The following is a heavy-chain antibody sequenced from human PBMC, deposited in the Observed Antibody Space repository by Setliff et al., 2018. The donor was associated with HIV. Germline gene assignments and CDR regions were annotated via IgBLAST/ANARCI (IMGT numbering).Heavy chain of an antibody. V-gene: IGHV1-69*10. CDR3: ARGSGSYSNY. CDR2: IIPILGIA. D-gene: IGHD1-26*01. Sequence: ASVKVSCKASGGTFSSYAISWVRQAPGQGLEWMGGIIPILGIANYAQKLQGRVTMTTDTSTSTAYMELRSLRSDDTAVYYCARGSGSYSNYWGQGTLVTVSS. J-gene: IGHJ4*02. CDR1: GGTFSSYA.